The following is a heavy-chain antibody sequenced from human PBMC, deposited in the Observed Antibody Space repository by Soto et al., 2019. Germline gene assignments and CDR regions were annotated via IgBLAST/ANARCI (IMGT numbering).Heavy chain of an antibody. V-gene: IGHV3-9*01. CDR2: ISWNSGSI. D-gene: IGHD6-19*01. CDR1: GFTFDDYA. J-gene: IGHJ4*02. Sequence: GGSLRLSCAASGFTFDDYAMHWVRQAPGKGLEWVSGISWNSGSIGYADSVKGRFTISRDNAKNSLYLQMNSLRAEDTALYYCAKDMSPGSGWYVGFDYWGQGTLVTVSS. CDR3: AKDMSPGSGWYVGFDY.